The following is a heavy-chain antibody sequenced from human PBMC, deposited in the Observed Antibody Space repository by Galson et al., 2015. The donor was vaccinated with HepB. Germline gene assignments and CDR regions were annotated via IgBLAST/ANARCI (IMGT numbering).Heavy chain of an antibody. CDR1: GYTFTSYA. CDR2: INAGNGNT. V-gene: IGHV1-3*01. Sequence: SVKVSCKASGYTFTSYAMHWVRQAPGQRLEWMGWINAGNGNTKYSQKFQGRVTITRDTSASTAYMELSSLRSEDTAVYYCARISIAAADKIYWGQGTLVTVSS. D-gene: IGHD6-13*01. CDR3: ARISIAAADKIY. J-gene: IGHJ4*02.